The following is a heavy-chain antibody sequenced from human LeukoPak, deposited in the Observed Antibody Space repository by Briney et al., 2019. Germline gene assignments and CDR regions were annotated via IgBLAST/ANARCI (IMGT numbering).Heavy chain of an antibody. CDR2: INPSGGST. J-gene: IGHJ6*03. Sequence: ASVKVSCKASGYTFTSYYMHWVRQAPGQGLEWMGIINPSGGSTSYAQKFQGRVTMTRNTSISTAYMELSSLGSEDTAVYYCARGIMVRGRHGYYYMDVWGKGTTVTISS. CDR1: GYTFTSYY. D-gene: IGHD3-10*01. V-gene: IGHV1-46*01. CDR3: ARGIMVRGRHGYYYMDV.